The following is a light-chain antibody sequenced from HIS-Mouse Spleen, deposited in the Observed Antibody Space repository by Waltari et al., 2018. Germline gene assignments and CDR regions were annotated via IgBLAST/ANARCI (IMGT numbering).Light chain of an antibody. J-gene: IGKJ2*01. CDR1: QSLLHSNGYNY. CDR2: LGS. V-gene: IGKV2-28*01. CDR3: MQALQTPWT. Sequence: DIVMTQSPLSLPVTPGEPASISCRSSQSLLHSNGYNYLDWYLQKPGQSPQLLIYLGSTRASGVPDRFSGSGSGTDFTLKISRVEAEDVGVYYCMQALQTPWTFGQGPKLEIK.